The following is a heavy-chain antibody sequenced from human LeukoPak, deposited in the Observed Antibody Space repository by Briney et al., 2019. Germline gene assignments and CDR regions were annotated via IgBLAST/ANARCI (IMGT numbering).Heavy chain of an antibody. CDR3: ARDRDYGDYD. CDR2: MYTSGST. Sequence: PSETLSLTCTVSGGSISSYYWSWIRQPAGKGLEWIGRMYTSGSTNYNPSLRSRVTISLDTSKNQFSLNLRSVTAADTAVYYCARDRDYGDYDWGQGTLVTVSS. D-gene: IGHD4-17*01. V-gene: IGHV4-4*07. CDR1: GGSISSYY. J-gene: IGHJ4*02.